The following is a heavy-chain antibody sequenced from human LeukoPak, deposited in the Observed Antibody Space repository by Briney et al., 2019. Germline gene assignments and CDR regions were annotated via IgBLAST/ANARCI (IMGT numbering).Heavy chain of an antibody. CDR1: GFTLSTLG. Sequence: PGMSLRLSCAASGFTLSTLGMHWVRQAPGKGLEWVAVISYDGTNKFYADSVKGRFTISRDNSKNTLHLQMNSLRGGDSAVYYCAKEEVTTLSFDYWGQGTLVAVSS. CDR3: AKEEVTTLSFDY. CDR2: ISYDGTNK. V-gene: IGHV3-30*18. J-gene: IGHJ4*02. D-gene: IGHD4-17*01.